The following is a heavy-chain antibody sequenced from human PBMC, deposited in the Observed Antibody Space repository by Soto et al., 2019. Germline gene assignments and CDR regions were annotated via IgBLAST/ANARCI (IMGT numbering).Heavy chain of an antibody. Sequence: PGGSLRLSCAASGFPFSSCSMNWVRQAPGKGLEWVSFISSTSSYIYYADSVKGRFTISRDNAKNSLFLQMNSLRAEDTAVYYCARDPDHYDSSGYYSIDDWGQGTLVTVSS. CDR1: GFPFSSCS. J-gene: IGHJ4*02. CDR3: ARDPDHYDSSGYYSIDD. D-gene: IGHD3-22*01. CDR2: ISSTSSYI. V-gene: IGHV3-21*01.